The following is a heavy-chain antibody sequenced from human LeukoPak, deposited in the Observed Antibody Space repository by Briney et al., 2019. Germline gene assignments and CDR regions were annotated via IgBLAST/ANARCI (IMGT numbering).Heavy chain of an antibody. V-gene: IGHV3-66*01. CDR1: GFTVSSNY. Sequence: GGSLRLSCAASGFTVSSNYMSWVRQAPGEGLEWVSIIYRVGSTFYADSVEGRFTISRDNSKNTLYLQMNSLRVEDTAIYYCARDGGNNSWYGMDVWGQGTTVTVSS. CDR2: IYRVGST. D-gene: IGHD4-23*01. CDR3: ARDGGNNSWYGMDV. J-gene: IGHJ6*02.